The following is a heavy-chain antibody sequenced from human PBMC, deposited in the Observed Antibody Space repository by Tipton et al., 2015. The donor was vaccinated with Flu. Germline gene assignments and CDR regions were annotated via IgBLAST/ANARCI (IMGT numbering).Heavy chain of an antibody. D-gene: IGHD3-10*01. CDR1: GGSISSSSYY. CDR2: IYYSGST. Sequence: TLSLTCTVSGGSISSSSYYWGWIRQPPGKGLEWIGSIYYSGSTYYNPSLKSRVTISVDTSKNQFSLKLSSVTAADTAVYYCARRGGRSVAFDIWGQGTMVTVSS. V-gene: IGHV4-39*07. CDR3: ARRGGRSVAFDI. J-gene: IGHJ3*02.